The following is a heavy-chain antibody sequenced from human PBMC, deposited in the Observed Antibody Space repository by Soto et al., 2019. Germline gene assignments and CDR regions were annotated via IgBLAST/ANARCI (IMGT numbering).Heavy chain of an antibody. CDR1: GFTFSSYW. J-gene: IGHJ5*02. CDR2: INSDGSST. D-gene: IGHD6-19*01. CDR3: ARVAVTGTGFDP. V-gene: IGHV3-74*01. Sequence: PGGSLRLSCAASGFTFSSYWMHWVRQVPGKGLVWVSRINSDGSSTNYADSVKGRFTISRDNAKNTLYLQMNSLRAEDTAVFYCARVAVTGTGFDPWGQGTLVT.